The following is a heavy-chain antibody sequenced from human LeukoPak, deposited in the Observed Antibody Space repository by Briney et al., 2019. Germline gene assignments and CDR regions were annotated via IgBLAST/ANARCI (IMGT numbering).Heavy chain of an antibody. CDR3: ARKNSGPQPFDY. V-gene: IGHV3-23*01. CDR1: GFTLSSSP. Sequence: PGGSLRLSCAASGFTLSSSPMSWVRQAPGKGLEWVSGISSSGGDTPYADSVKGRFTISRDNSKNTLYLQMNSLRAEDTAVYFCARKNSGPQPFDYWGQGTLVTVSA. CDR2: ISSSGGDT. J-gene: IGHJ4*02. D-gene: IGHD4-23*01.